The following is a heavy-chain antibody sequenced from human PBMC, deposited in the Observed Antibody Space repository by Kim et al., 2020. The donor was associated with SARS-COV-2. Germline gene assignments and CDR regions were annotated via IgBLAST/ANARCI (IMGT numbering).Heavy chain of an antibody. Sequence: NPSLKRRVTISVDTSKTQFSRKLSSVTAADTAVYECATRIVVVVAGWFDTWGQGALVTVSP. J-gene: IGHJ5*02. D-gene: IGHD2-15*01. V-gene: IGHV4-34*01. CDR3: ATRIVVVVAGWFDT.